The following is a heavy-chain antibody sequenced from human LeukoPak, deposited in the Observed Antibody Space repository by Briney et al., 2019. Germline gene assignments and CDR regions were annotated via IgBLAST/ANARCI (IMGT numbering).Heavy chain of an antibody. Sequence: SETLSLTCTVSGGSISSYYWSWIRQPPGEGLECIGYIYYSGSTNYNPSLKSRVTISVDTSKNQFSLKLSSVTAADTAVYYCARGLTSGYYDSSGPVDYWGQGTLVTVSS. D-gene: IGHD3-22*01. V-gene: IGHV4-59*12. CDR2: IYYSGST. CDR1: GGSISSYY. CDR3: ARGLTSGYYDSSGPVDY. J-gene: IGHJ4*02.